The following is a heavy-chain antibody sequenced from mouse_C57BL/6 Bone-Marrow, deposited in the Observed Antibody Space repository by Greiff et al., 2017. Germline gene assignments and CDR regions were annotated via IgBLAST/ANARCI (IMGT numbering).Heavy chain of an antibody. CDR2: IYPGSGNT. CDR1: GYSFTSYY. CDR3: ARGGTNYYGSSRGYYAMDY. V-gene: IGHV1-66*01. J-gene: IGHJ4*01. Sequence: QVPLQQSGPELVKPGASVKISCTASGYSFTSYYIHWVKQRPGQGLEWIGWIYPGSGNTKYNEKFKGKATLTADTSSSTAYMQLSSLTSEDSAVYYCARGGTNYYGSSRGYYAMDYWGQGTSVTVSS. D-gene: IGHD1-1*01.